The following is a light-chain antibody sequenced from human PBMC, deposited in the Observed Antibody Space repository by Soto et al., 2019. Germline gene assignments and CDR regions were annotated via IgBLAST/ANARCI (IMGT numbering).Light chain of an antibody. CDR2: GSS. V-gene: IGKV3-15*01. CDR3: QKRSSWPPT. CDR1: QSLSSN. Sequence: ENVLTQSPGTLSLSPGEIANLSCRASQSLSSNLAWYQQKPGQAPRLLIYGSSTRATGIPARFSGSGSGTEFTLTISSLQSEDFAVYYCQKRSSWPPTCGQGKRLEIK. J-gene: IGKJ5*01.